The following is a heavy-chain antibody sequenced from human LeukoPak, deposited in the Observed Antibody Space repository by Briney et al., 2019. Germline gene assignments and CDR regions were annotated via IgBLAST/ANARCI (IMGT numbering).Heavy chain of an antibody. V-gene: IGHV4-39*01. CDR2: MYYSGST. CDR1: GGSINSKNYY. J-gene: IGHJ4*02. Sequence: PSETLSLTCSVSGGSINSKNYYWGWIRQPPGKGLEWIGTMYYSGSTYYNPSLKSRVTISVDTPKNQFSLRLNSVTAADTAVYFCADSGSYYYFDDWGQGTLVTVSS. CDR3: ADSGSYYYFDD. D-gene: IGHD3-10*01.